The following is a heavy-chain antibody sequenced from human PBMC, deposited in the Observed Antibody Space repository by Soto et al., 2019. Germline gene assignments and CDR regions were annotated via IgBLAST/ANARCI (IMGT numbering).Heavy chain of an antibody. J-gene: IGHJ6*02. V-gene: IGHV1-24*01. Sequence: ASVKVSCKVSGYTLTELSMHWVRQAPGKGLEWMGGFDPEDGETIYAQKFQGRVTMTGDTSTDTAYMELSSLRSEDTAVDYCASAPRSMIPDYYYGMDVWGQGTTVTVSS. CDR2: FDPEDGET. D-gene: IGHD3-16*01. CDR3: ASAPRSMIPDYYYGMDV. CDR1: GYTLTELS.